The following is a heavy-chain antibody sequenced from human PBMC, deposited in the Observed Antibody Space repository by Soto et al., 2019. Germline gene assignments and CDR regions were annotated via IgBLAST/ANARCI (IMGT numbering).Heavy chain of an antibody. Sequence: PSETLSLTCAVSCYSISSGYYTGWSRPPPGRVLWWIGIIYHSGTTYYNPSLKSRVTISEDTSKNQFSLKLSSMTAADTDVYYCGRGGVSWSYNWFDPWGQGTLVTVSS. D-gene: IGHD6-13*01. J-gene: IGHJ5*02. CDR1: CYSISSGYY. V-gene: IGHV4-38-2*01. CDR3: GRGGVSWSYNWFDP. CDR2: IYHSGTT.